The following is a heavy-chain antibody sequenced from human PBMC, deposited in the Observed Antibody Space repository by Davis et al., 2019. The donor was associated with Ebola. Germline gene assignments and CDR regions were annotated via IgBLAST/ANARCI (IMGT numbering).Heavy chain of an antibody. CDR3: ARGRGDFWSGGSDY. V-gene: IGHV3-30-3*01. D-gene: IGHD3-3*01. CDR1: GFTFSSYA. CDR2: ISYDGSNK. Sequence: GESLKISCAASGFTFSSYAMHWVRQAPGKGLEWVAVISYDGSNKYYADSVKGRFTISRDNSKNTLYLQMNSLRAEDTAVYYCARGRGDFWSGGSDYWGQGTLVTVSS. J-gene: IGHJ4*02.